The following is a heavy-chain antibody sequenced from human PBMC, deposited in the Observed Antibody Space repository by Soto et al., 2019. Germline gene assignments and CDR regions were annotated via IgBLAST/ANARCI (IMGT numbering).Heavy chain of an antibody. J-gene: IGHJ6*02. V-gene: IGHV1-69*13. CDR3: ARALGYDFWSGYPDYYYYGLDV. D-gene: IGHD3-3*01. CDR2: IIPIFGTA. Sequence: SVKVSCKASGYTFSSYDISWVRQAPGQGLEWMGGIIPIFGTANYAQKFQGRVTITADESTSTAYMELSSLRSEDTAVYYCARALGYDFWSGYPDYYYYGLDVWGQGTTVTVSS. CDR1: GYTFSSYD.